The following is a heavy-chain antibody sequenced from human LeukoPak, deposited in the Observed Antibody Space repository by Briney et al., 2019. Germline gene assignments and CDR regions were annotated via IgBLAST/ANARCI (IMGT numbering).Heavy chain of an antibody. CDR1: GYTFTSYY. D-gene: IGHD6-6*01. J-gene: IGHJ6*03. Sequence: ASVKVSCKASGYTFTSYYMHWVRQAPGQGLEWMGIINPSGGSTSYAQRFQGRVTMTRDMSTSTVYMELSSLRSEDTAVYYCARDAIAALPPYYYYYMDVWGKGTTVTVSS. CDR2: INPSGGST. V-gene: IGHV1-46*01. CDR3: ARDAIAALPPYYYYYMDV.